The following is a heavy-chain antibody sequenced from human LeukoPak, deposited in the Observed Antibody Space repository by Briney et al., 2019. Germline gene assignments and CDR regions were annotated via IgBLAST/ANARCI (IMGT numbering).Heavy chain of an antibody. D-gene: IGHD1-26*01. V-gene: IGHV3-23*01. CDR3: AKASSGSYYYGMDV. Sequence: GGSLRLSCAASGFTFSSYAMSWVRQAPGKGLEWVSAISGSGGSAYYADSVKGRFTISRDNSKNTLYLQMNSLRAEDTAVYYCAKASSGSYYYGMDVWGQGTTVTVSS. J-gene: IGHJ6*02. CDR2: ISGSGGSA. CDR1: GFTFSSYA.